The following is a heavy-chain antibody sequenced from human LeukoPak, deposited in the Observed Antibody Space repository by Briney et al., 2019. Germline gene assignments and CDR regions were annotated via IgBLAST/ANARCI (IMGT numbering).Heavy chain of an antibody. J-gene: IGHJ5*02. CDR2: INPNGGGT. CDR1: GYTFTGYY. V-gene: IGHV1-2*02. D-gene: IGHD1-26*01. CDR3: ARTWTYRAASGNNWFDP. Sequence: ASVKVSCKASGYTFTGYYIHWVRQAPGQGLEWMGWINPNGGGTKYAQKFQYRVTMTRDTSISTAYMELGRLTSDDTAVYYCARTWTYRAASGNNWFDPWGQGTLVTVSS.